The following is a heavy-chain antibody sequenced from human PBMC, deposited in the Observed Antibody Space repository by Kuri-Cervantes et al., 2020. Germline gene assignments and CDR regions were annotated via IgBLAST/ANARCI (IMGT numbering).Heavy chain of an antibody. CDR3: ARIRRTVGATPAGDGMDV. Sequence: SGPTLVKPTQTLTLTCTFSGFSLSTSGVCVNWIRQPPGKALEWLARIDWDDDKYYSTSLKTRLTISKDTSKNQVVLTMTSMDPVDTATYYCARIRRTVGATPAGDGMDVWGQGTTVTVSS. CDR2: IDWDDDK. J-gene: IGHJ6*02. CDR1: GFSLSTSGVC. D-gene: IGHD1-26*01. V-gene: IGHV2-70*11.